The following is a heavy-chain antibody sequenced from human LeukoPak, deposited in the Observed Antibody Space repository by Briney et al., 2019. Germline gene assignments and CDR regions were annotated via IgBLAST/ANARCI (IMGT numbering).Heavy chain of an antibody. J-gene: IGHJ5*02. CDR3: ARDPLRTIVADPGGWFDP. CDR1: GYTFTGYA. D-gene: IGHD5-12*01. Sequence: GASVKVSCKASGYTFTGYAMNRVRQAPGQGLEWMGWINTNTGNPTYAQGFTGRFVFSLDTSVSTAYLQISSLKAEDTAVYYCARDPLRTIVADPGGWFDPWGQGTLVTVSS. V-gene: IGHV7-4-1*02. CDR2: INTNTGNP.